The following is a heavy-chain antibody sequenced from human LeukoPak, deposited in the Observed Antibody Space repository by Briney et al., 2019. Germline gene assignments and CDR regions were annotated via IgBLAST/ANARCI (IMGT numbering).Heavy chain of an antibody. CDR2: IYYSGGT. CDR3: ARGSWDYGMDV. V-gene: IGHV4-59*01. CDR1: GGPFSSYY. Sequence: SETLTLPCTVSGGPFSSYYWRWIRQPPGKGLEWIGYIYYSGGTNYNPSLKSRVTISVDTSKNQFSLKLSSVSAADTAVCYCARGSWDYGMDVWGQGTTVTVSS. D-gene: IGHD7-27*01. J-gene: IGHJ6*02.